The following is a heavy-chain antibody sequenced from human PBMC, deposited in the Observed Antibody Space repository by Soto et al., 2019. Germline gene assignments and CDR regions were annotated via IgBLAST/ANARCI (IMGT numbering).Heavy chain of an antibody. J-gene: IGHJ5*02. CDR2: INAGNGNT. CDR1: GYTFTSYA. Sequence: ASVKVSCKASGYTFTSYAMHWVRQAPGQRLEWMGWINAGNGNTKYSQKFQGRVTITTDTSTSTAYMELRSLRSDDTAVYYCARVLPPFDPWGQGTLVTVS. CDR3: ARVLPPFDP. V-gene: IGHV1-3*01.